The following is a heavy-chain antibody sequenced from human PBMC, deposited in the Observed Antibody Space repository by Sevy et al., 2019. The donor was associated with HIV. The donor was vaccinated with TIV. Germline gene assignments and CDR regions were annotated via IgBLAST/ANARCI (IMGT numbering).Heavy chain of an antibody. CDR1: GFTFTSYA. V-gene: IGHV3-23*01. D-gene: IGHD3-22*01. CDR3: AGARYDSSGSFDALDI. CDR2: IFRNFRGVDVT. Sequence: GGSLRLSCTTSGFTFTSYAMNWVRQAPGKGQEWVSTIFRNFRGVDVTYDADSVKGRFTISRDSSRNTLYLQMNSLRAEDTAVYYCAGARYDSSGSFDALDIWGQGTMVTVSS. J-gene: IGHJ3*02.